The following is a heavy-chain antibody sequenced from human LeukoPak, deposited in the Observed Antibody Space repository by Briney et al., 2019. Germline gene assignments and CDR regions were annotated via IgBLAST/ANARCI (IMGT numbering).Heavy chain of an antibody. CDR1: GGSISSYY. V-gene: IGHV4-59*01. D-gene: IGHD3-10*01. CDR2: IYYSGST. J-gene: IGHJ5*02. CDR3: AREVRGVIRWNWFDP. Sequence: SSETLSLTCTVYGGSISSYYWSWIRQPPGRGLEWIGYIYYSGSTNYNPSLKSRVTISVDTSKNQFSLKLSSVTAADTAVYYCAREVRGVIRWNWFDPWGQGTLVTVSS.